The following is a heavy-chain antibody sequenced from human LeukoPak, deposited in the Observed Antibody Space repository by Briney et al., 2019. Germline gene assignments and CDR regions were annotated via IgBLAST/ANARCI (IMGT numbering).Heavy chain of an antibody. CDR2: INPNSGGT. V-gene: IGHV1-2*02. CDR1: GYTFTGYY. D-gene: IGHD3-10*01. Sequence: ASVKVSCKASGYTFTGYYMHWVRQAPGQGLEWMGWINPNSGGTNYAQKFQGRVTMTRDTSISTAYMELSRLRSDDTAVYYCASAMVRGVPYYYYYYGMDVWGQGTTVTVSS. J-gene: IGHJ6*02. CDR3: ASAMVRGVPYYYYYYGMDV.